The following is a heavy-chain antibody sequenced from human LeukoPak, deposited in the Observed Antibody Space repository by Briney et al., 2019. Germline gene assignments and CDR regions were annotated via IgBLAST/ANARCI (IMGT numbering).Heavy chain of an antibody. J-gene: IGHJ6*02. CDR3: AREFLGYCSGGSCYGVKYYYYGMDV. CDR2: IGSNGGST. D-gene: IGHD2-15*01. Sequence: GGSLRFSCAASGFTFSSYAMYWVRQAPGKGLEYVSAIGSNGGSTYYTNSVKGRFTISRDNSKNTLYLQVGSLRAEDMAVYYCAREFLGYCSGGSCYGVKYYYYGMDVWGQGTTVTVSS. CDR1: GFTFSSYA. V-gene: IGHV3-64*01.